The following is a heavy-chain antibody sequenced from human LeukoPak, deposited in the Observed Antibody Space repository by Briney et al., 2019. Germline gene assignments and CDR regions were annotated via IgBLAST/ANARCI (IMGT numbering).Heavy chain of an antibody. D-gene: IGHD4-17*01. CDR2: LYSSGST. V-gene: IGHV4-4*07. CDR3: ARGRYDGDYKGGFYYFDL. CDR1: GGSISTYY. Sequence: SETLSLTCAVSGGSISTYYWSWLRQPAGKGLEWIGRLYSSGSTKYNPSLKSRVTISVGDSNNQFTLKLTSVTAADTAVYYCARGRYDGDYKGGFYYFDLWGQGTLVTVSS. J-gene: IGHJ4*02.